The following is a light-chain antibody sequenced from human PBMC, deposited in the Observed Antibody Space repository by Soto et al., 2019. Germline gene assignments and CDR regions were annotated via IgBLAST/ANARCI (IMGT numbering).Light chain of an antibody. CDR3: QQYGSSPYT. CDR2: CAS. J-gene: IGKJ2*01. CDR1: QSVSSSS. Sequence: EIVLTQSPGTLSLSPGERATLSCRASQSVSSSSLAWYQQKPGQAPRLLIYCASSRATGIPDRFSGSGSVTDFTLTITTLEPEDFGVDYWQQYGSSPYTFGQGTKLPIK. V-gene: IGKV3-20*01.